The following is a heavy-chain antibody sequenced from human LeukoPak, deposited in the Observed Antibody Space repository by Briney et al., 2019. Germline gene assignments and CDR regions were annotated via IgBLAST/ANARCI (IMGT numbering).Heavy chain of an antibody. CDR1: GFTFSSYS. CDR2: ISSSSSYI. V-gene: IGHV3-21*01. CDR3: AIIWNYYDSSGYSD. J-gene: IGHJ4*02. D-gene: IGHD3-22*01. Sequence: GGSLRLSCAASGFTFSSYSMNWVRQAPGKGLKWVSSISSSSSYIYYADSVKGRFTISRDNAKNSLYLQMNSLRAEDTAVYYCAIIWNYYDSSGYSDWGQGTLVTFSS.